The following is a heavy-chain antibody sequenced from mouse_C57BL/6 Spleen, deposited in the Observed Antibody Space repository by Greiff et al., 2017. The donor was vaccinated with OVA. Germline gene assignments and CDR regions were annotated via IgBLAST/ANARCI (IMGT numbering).Heavy chain of an antibody. CDR3: ARDEAYYGNYGGWFAY. CDR2: ISYDGSN. D-gene: IGHD2-10*01. CDR1: GYSITSGYY. Sequence: ESGPGLVKPSQSLSLTCSVPGYSITSGYYWNWIRQFPGNKLEWMGYISYDGSNNYNPSLKNRISITRDTSKNQFFLKLNSVTTEDTATYYCARDEAYYGNYGGWFAYWGQGTLVTVSA. V-gene: IGHV3-6*01. J-gene: IGHJ3*01.